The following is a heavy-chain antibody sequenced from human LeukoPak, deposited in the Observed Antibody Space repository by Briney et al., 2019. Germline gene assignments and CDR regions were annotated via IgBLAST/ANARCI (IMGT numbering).Heavy chain of an antibody. CDR1: GGSFSGYY. D-gene: IGHD2-15*01. CDR3: ARDGRGDRTRNWFDP. V-gene: IGHV4-34*01. J-gene: IGHJ5*02. Sequence: PSETLSLTCAVYGGSFSGYYWSWIRQPPGKGLEWIGEINHSGSTNYNPSLKSRVTISVDTSKNQFSLKLSSVTAADTAVYYCARDGRGDRTRNWFDPWGQGTLVTVSS. CDR2: INHSGST.